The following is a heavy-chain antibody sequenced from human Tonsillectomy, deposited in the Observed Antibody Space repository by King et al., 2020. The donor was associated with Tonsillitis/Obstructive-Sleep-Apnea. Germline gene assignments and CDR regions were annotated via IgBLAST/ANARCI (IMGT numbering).Heavy chain of an antibody. J-gene: IGHJ6*03. V-gene: IGHV1-18*01. D-gene: IGHD6-19*01. CDR3: ARPAVAGPYYYYYYMDV. Sequence: VQLVESGVEVKKPGASVKVSCKASGCTFTSYGISWVRQAPGQGLEWMGWISSYNGDTNYAPNIQGRVTMTTDTSTSTAYVVLRSLRSDDTAVYYCARPAVAGPYYYYYYMDVWGKGTTVTVSS. CDR2: ISSYNGDT. CDR1: GCTFTSYG.